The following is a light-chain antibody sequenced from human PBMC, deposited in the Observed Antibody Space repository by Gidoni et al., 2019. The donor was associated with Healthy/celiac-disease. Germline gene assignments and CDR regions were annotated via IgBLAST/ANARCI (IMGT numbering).Light chain of an antibody. V-gene: IGKV3-20*01. CDR1: QSVSSSY. J-gene: IGKJ1*01. CDR3: QQYGSSRT. CDR2: GAS. Sequence: VFTPSPGTLSLSPGERATLSCRASQSVSSSYLAWYQQKPGQAPRLLIYGASSRATGIPDRFSGSGSGTDFTLTISRLETEDFAVYYCQQYGSSRTFGQGTKVEIK.